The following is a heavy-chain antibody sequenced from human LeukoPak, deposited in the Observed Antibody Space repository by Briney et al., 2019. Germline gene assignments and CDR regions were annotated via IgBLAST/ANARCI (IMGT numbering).Heavy chain of an antibody. J-gene: IGHJ3*02. D-gene: IGHD4-17*01. CDR2: INPNSGGT. Sequence: SSAASGVTFSDYYIHSVPQAPGQRLGWRGGINPNSGGTNSAQKFHGRVTMTRAMSISTAYMELRRLRSDDTAVYYCARESFTTVTSATDAFDIWGQGTMVTVSS. CDR3: ARESFTTVTSATDAFDI. V-gene: IGHV1-2*02. CDR1: GVTFSDYY.